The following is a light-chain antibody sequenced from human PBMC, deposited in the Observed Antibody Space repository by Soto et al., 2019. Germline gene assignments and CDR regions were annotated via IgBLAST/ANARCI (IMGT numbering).Light chain of an antibody. Sequence: QSVLTQPPSVSGAPLQRVTISCTGSSSNIGAGYDVHWYQQLPGTAPKLLIYGNSNRPSGVPDRFSGSKSGTSASLAITGLQAEDEADYYCQSYDSSLSAPYVFGTGTKVTVL. CDR2: GNS. CDR3: QSYDSSLSAPYV. J-gene: IGLJ1*01. V-gene: IGLV1-40*01. CDR1: SSNIGAGYD.